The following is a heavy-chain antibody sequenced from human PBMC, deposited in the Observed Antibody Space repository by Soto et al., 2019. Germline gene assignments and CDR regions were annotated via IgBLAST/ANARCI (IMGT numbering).Heavy chain of an antibody. CDR3: AREGGGPEYYYYGMDV. CDR2: ISSSSSTI. Sequence: GGSLRLSCASSGFTFSSYSMNWVRQAPGKGLEWVSYISSSSSTIYYADSVKGRFTISRDNAKNSLYLQMNSLRDEDTAVYYCAREGGGPEYYYYGMDVWGRGTTVTVSS. D-gene: IGHD2-15*01. CDR1: GFTFSSYS. V-gene: IGHV3-48*02. J-gene: IGHJ6*02.